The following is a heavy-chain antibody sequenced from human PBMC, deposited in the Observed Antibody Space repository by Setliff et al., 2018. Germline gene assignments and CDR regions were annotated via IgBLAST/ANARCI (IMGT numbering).Heavy chain of an antibody. CDR1: GGAVDSYDYY. CDR3: ARVGCTNGVCGLFDS. Sequence: TLSLTCTVSGGAVDSYDYYWTWIRQPAGKGLEWIGRFFTSGSTDYNPSLRSRVTISIDTSKNHVSLQLNSVTAADTAVYYCARVGCTNGVCGLFDSRGQGTLVTVSS. CDR2: FFTSGST. D-gene: IGHD2-8*01. J-gene: IGHJ4*02. V-gene: IGHV4-61*02.